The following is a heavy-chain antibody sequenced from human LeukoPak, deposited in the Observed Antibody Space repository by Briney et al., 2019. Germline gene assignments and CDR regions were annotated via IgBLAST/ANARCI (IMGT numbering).Heavy chain of an antibody. D-gene: IGHD1-26*01. V-gene: IGHV3-30*18. Sequence: GGSLRLSCAASGFTFSSYGMHWVRQAPGKGLEWVAVLSYDGSNKYYADSVKGRFTISRDNSKNTLYLQMNSLRAEDTAVYYCAKDHPNSGTYFDYWGQGTLVTVSS. J-gene: IGHJ4*02. CDR2: LSYDGSNK. CDR1: GFTFSSYG. CDR3: AKDHPNSGTYFDY.